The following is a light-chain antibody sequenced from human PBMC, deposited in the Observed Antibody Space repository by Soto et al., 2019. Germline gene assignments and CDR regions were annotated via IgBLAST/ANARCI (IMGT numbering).Light chain of an antibody. J-gene: IGLJ1*01. CDR1: SSNIGSNC. V-gene: IGLV1-47*02. Sequence: QSVLTQPPSASGTPGQRVTISCSGGSSNIGSNCVYWYQHLPGTAPKLLIYSNNQRPSGVPDRFSGSKSGTSASLAISGLRSEDEADYYCAAWDDSLSVNYVFGTGTKVTVL. CDR3: AAWDDSLSVNYV. CDR2: SNN.